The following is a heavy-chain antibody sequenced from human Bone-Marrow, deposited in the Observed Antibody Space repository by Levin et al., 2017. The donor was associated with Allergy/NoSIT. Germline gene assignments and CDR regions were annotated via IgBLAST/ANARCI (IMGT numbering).Heavy chain of an antibody. CDR1: GFTFSNYY. Sequence: QAGGSLRLSCAASGFTFSNYYMSWVRQSPGKGLEWVANINHDGSAKNYVDSVKGRFTISIDNAKNSLYLQMNSLRADDTAVYYCARSLWPEDYWGQGTLVTVSS. J-gene: IGHJ4*02. D-gene: IGHD2-21*01. CDR3: ARSLWPEDY. V-gene: IGHV3-7*01. CDR2: INHDGSAK.